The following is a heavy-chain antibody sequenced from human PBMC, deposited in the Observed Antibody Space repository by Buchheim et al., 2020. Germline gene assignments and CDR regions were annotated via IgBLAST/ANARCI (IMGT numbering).Heavy chain of an antibody. CDR3: ASPFTSSYDFDY. CDR2: IYHDGSS. D-gene: IGHD3-16*01. V-gene: IGHV4-39*01. J-gene: IGHJ4*02. Sequence: QLQLQESGPGLVKPSETLSLTCSVSGGSISRTIYYWGWIRQPPGKGLEWIGSIYHDGSSYYNPSLKNRVTLSADTSKNQVSLKLSSVTAADTAVYYCASPFTSSYDFDYWGQGTL. CDR1: GGSISRTIYY.